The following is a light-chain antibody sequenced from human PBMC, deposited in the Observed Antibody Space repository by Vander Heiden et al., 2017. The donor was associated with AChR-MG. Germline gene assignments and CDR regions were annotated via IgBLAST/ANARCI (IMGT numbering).Light chain of an antibody. V-gene: IGLV1-40*01. CDR3: QSYDSSLSGVV. J-gene: IGLJ2*01. Sequence: QSVLTPPPSVSGAPAQRVPISCTGSSSNIGAGYDVHWYQQLPGTAPKLHIYGNSKRPSGVPDRFSGSKSGTSASVAITGLQAEDEADYYCQSYDSSLSGVVFGGGTKLTVL. CDR2: GNS. CDR1: SSNIGAGYD.